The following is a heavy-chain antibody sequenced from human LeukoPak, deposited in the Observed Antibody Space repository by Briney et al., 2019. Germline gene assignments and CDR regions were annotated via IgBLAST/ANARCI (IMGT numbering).Heavy chain of an antibody. V-gene: IGHV3-23*01. CDR3: AKGRSGYCSSTRCYAFDF. CDR2: VSGSGGNT. J-gene: IGHJ4*02. D-gene: IGHD2-2*01. CDR1: AFTFSSYA. Sequence: QSGGSLRLSCAASAFTFSSYAMSWVRQAPGKGLEWVSTVSGSGGNTYYADSVKGRFTISRDNSKNTLYLQMNSLRAEDTAVYYCAKGRSGYCSSTRCYAFDFWGQGTPVTVSS.